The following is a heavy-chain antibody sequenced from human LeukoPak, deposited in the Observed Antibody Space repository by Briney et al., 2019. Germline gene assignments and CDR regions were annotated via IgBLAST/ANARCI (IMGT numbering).Heavy chain of an antibody. CDR1: GFTFSSYG. CDR2: ISYDGSNK. D-gene: IGHD2-15*01. CDR3: AKDCSGGSCNYPYPDY. Sequence: GGPLRLSCAASGFTFSSYGMHWVRQAPGKGLEWVAVISYDGSNKYYADSVKGRFTISRDNSKNTLYLQMNSLRAEDTAVYYCAKDCSGGSCNYPYPDYWGQGTLVTVSS. V-gene: IGHV3-30*18. J-gene: IGHJ4*02.